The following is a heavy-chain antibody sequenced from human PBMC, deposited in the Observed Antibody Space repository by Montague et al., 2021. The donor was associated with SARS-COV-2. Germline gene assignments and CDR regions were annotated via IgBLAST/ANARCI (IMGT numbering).Heavy chain of an antibody. V-gene: IGHV4-39*07. CDR3: ARDLWVWLSVEGSFDY. Sequence: SETLSLTCTVSGGSISSSSYYWGWIRQPPGKGLEWIGSIYYSGSTYYNPSLKSRVTISVDASKSQFSLELSSVTAADTAVYYCARDLWVWLSVEGSFDYWGQGTLVTVSS. CDR1: GGSISSSSYY. J-gene: IGHJ4*02. D-gene: IGHD5-12*01. CDR2: IYYSGST.